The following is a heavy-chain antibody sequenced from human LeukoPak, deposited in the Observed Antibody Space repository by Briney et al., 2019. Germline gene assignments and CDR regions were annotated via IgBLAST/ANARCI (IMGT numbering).Heavy chain of an antibody. CDR3: AKSGRSSWYDYFDY. V-gene: IGHV3-23*01. CDR1: GFTFTNYA. Sequence: TGGSLRLSCAASGFTFTNYAMSWVRQAPGKGLEWVSAISGSGGGTYYADSVKGRFTISRDNSKNTLYLQMNSLRAEDTAVYYCAKSGRSSWYDYFDYWGQGTLVTVSS. D-gene: IGHD6-13*01. J-gene: IGHJ4*02. CDR2: ISGSGGGT.